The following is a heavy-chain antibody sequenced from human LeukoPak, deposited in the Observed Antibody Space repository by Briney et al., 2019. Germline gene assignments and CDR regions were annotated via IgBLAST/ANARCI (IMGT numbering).Heavy chain of an antibody. V-gene: IGHV4-31*03. D-gene: IGHD2-8*01. CDR2: IYYSGST. J-gene: IGHJ4*02. CDR3: ARDNGEAANDY. Sequence: PSETLSLTCTVSGAAISGYYWSWIRQHPGKGLEWIGYIYYSGSTYYNPSLKSRVTISVDTSKNQFSLKLSSVTAADTAVYYCARDNGEAANDYWGQGTLVTVSS. CDR1: GAAISGYY.